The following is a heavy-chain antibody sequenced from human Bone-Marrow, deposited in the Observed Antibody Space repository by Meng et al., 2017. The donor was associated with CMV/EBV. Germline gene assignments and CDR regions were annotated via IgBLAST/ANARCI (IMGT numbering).Heavy chain of an antibody. CDR3: ARDDIPISAAGKAYYYYYGMDV. J-gene: IGHJ6*02. CDR1: GGSISRNGYY. CDR2: IYYSGSA. V-gene: IGHV4-39*07. D-gene: IGHD6-13*01. Sequence: SEPLSLTCSVSGGSISRNGYYWAWIRQPPGKGLEWIGTIYYSGSAYYNPSLKSRVTISVDTAKNQFSLKLRSVTAADTAVYYCARDDIPISAAGKAYYYYYGMDVWGQGTTVTVFS.